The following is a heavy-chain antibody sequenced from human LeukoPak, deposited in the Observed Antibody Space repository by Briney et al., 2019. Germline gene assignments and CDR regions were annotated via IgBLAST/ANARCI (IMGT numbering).Heavy chain of an antibody. CDR3: AKGPKIVYSSSWFDP. D-gene: IGHD3-22*01. CDR1: GFSFSTYA. CDR2: LSGSGSTT. J-gene: IGHJ5*02. Sequence: PGGSLRLSCVASGFSFSTYAMAWVRQAPGKGLEWVSALSGSGSTTYYADSVKGRFTISRDNSKNTLYLQMNSLGAEDTAIYYCAKGPKIVYSSSWFDPWGQGIMVTVSS. V-gene: IGHV3-23*01.